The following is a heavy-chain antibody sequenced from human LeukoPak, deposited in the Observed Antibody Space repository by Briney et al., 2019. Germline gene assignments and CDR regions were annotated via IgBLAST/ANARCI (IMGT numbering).Heavy chain of an antibody. Sequence: GRSLRLSCAASGFTFSSYWVNWVRQAPGKGLVWVSRIASDGSSTTYADSVKGRFSISRDNAKNTLYLQMNSLRVEDTAVYYCARGRPHGNDYWGQGTLVTVSS. CDR3: ARGRPHGNDY. V-gene: IGHV3-74*01. CDR1: GFTFSSYW. CDR2: IASDGSST. J-gene: IGHJ4*02. D-gene: IGHD4-23*01.